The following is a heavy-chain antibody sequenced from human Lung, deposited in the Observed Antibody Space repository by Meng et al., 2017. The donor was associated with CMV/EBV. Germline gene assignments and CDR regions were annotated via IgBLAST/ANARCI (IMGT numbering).Heavy chain of an antibody. CDR1: GFTFSTYT. CDR2: ISSSSSYI. J-gene: IGHJ6*02. CDR3: ARARVLYAMDV. D-gene: IGHD3-10*01. Sequence: GEXXKISCAVSGFTFSTYTINWVRQAPGKGLEWVPCISSSSSYIYYADSVKGRFTLSRDNAKNSVYLQMDSLRADDTAVYYCARARVLYAMDVWGQGSTVTVSS. V-gene: IGHV3-21*01.